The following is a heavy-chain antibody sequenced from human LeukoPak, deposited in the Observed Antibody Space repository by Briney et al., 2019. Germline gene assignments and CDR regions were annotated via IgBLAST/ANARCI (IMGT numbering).Heavy chain of an antibody. V-gene: IGHV1-8*01. D-gene: IGHD2-15*01. J-gene: IGHJ5*02. CDR3: ASGVGDYCSDGTCYKLFDP. CDR2: MNPNSGNT. CDR1: GYTFTNYD. Sequence: ASVKVSCKASGYTFTNYDINWVRQATGQGLEWMGWMNPNSGNTGYAQKFQGRVTMTWNTSINTAYMELSSLISEDTAVYYCASGVGDYCSDGTCYKLFDPWGQGTLVTVSS.